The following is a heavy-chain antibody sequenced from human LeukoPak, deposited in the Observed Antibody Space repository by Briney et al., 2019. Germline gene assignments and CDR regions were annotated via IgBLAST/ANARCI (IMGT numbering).Heavy chain of an antibody. CDR1: GFTVSSSY. CDR3: ARVGVGTVAGNYFDD. D-gene: IGHD6-19*01. J-gene: IGHJ4*02. Sequence: QPGGSLRLSCTASGFTVSSSYMTWVRQAPGKGLEWVSLIYGGGGIFYADSVKGRFTISRHNSENTLYLQMNNLRAEDTAVYYCARVGVGTVAGNYFDDWGQGTLVTVSS. V-gene: IGHV3-53*04. CDR2: IYGGGGI.